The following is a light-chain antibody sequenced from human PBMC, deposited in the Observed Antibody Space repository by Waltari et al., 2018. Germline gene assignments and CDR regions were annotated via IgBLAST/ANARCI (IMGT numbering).Light chain of an antibody. Sequence: DMQMTQSAPSLSASVGDRVNITCRASKGISNWLAWYQQKPGKAPKLLIYRASNLETGVPSRFSGSGSGTDFTLTISSLQPEDIATYYCQQHDNSPWTFGQGTKVEIK. CDR1: KGISNW. J-gene: IGKJ1*01. CDR2: RAS. CDR3: QQHDNSPWT. V-gene: IGKV1-33*01.